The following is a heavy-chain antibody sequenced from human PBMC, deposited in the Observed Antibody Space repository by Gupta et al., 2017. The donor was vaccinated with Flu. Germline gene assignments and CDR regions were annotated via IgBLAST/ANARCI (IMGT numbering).Heavy chain of an antibody. V-gene: IGHV3-74*01. CDR3: ANVFEY. CDR2: VDNDGSGT. CDR1: GFTFSNYW. Sequence: EVQLVQSGGGLVQPGGSLRLSCAASGFTFSNYWMHWVRQVPGKGLVWVSRVDNDGSGTSYADSVKGRFTISRDNAKNTLYLQMNSLRAEDTALYYCANVFEYWGQGTLVTVSS. J-gene: IGHJ4*02.